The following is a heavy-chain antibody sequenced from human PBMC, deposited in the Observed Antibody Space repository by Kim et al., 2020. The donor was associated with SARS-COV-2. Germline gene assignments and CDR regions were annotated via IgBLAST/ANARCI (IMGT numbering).Heavy chain of an antibody. D-gene: IGHD3-10*01. CDR2: NK. CDR3: AKDRGDYMDY. Sequence: NKSFADSGKGRFTISRDNSKNTLYLQANSLRAEDTAVYYCAKDRGDYMDYCGQVTLVTVSS. V-gene: IGHV3-33*06. J-gene: IGHJ4*02.